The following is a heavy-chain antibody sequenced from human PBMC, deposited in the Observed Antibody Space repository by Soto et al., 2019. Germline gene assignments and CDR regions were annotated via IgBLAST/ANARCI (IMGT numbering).Heavy chain of an antibody. J-gene: IGHJ6*02. CDR3: ARDFRTDMGHYGMDV. CDR2: ISSSSSYI. Sequence: GSLRLSCAASGFTFSSYSMNWVRQAPGKGLEWVSSISSSSSYIYYADSVKGRFTISRDNAKNSLYLQMNSLRAEDTAVYYCARDFRTDMGHYGMDVWGQGTTVTVSS. V-gene: IGHV3-21*01. CDR1: GFTFSSYS. D-gene: IGHD2-15*01.